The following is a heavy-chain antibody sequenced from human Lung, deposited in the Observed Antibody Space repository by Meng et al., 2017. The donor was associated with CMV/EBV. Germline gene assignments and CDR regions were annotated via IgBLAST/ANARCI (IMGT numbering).Heavy chain of an antibody. CDR1: GFNLSDSN. D-gene: IGHD2-21*01. CDR3: ATDKGEGFDP. Sequence: EGQLVESGGGLVKPGGSLRLSCAGSGFNLSDSNMNWVRQAPGKGLEWVSSISSGSTSIYYADSVKGRFTISRDNAKNSLYLQMNSLRAEDTALYYCATDKGEGFDPWGQGTLVTVSS. CDR2: ISSGSTSI. V-gene: IGHV3-21*01. J-gene: IGHJ5*02.